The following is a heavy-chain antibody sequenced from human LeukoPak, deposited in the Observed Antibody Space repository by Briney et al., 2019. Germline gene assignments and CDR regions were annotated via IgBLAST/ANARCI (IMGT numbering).Heavy chain of an antibody. V-gene: IGHV1-18*01. CDR2: ISAYNGNT. CDR1: GYTFTSYG. Sequence: ASVKVSCKASGYTFTSYGISWVRQAPGQGLEWMGWISAYNGNTNYAQKLQGRVTMTTDTSTSTAYMELRSLRSDDTAVYYCARVGYCSGGSCYKPRYWFDPWGQGTLVTVSS. D-gene: IGHD2-15*01. CDR3: ARVGYCSGGSCYKPRYWFDP. J-gene: IGHJ5*02.